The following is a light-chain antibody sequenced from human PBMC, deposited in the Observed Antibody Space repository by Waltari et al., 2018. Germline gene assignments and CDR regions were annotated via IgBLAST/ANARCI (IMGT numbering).Light chain of an antibody. V-gene: IGKV3-11*01. CDR3: QQRSNWPRT. CDR2: RSS. CDR1: QSVSNY. J-gene: IGKJ1*01. Sequence: CRSRQSVSNYLSWYQQKPCQAPRLLIYRSSYRATGVPARFSGSGSGTDFTLTISSLEPEDFAVYYCQQRSNWPRTFGQGTKVEIK.